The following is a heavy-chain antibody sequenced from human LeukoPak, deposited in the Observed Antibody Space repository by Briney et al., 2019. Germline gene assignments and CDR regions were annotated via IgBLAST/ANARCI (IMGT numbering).Heavy chain of an antibody. J-gene: IGHJ5*02. V-gene: IGHV3-15*01. Sequence: GGSLRLSCAASGFTFSNAWMSWVRQAPGKGLEWVGRIKSRTDSRTTDYAAPVKGRFTISRDDSKNTLDLQMNSLNTEAAAEYYCTTGYDSRGYYLGWFDPWGQGTLVSVCS. CDR3: TTGYDSRGYYLGWFDP. D-gene: IGHD3-22*01. CDR1: GFTFSNAW. CDR2: IKSRTDSRTT.